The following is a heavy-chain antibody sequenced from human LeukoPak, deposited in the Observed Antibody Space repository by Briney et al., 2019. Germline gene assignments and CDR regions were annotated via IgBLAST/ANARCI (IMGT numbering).Heavy chain of an antibody. V-gene: IGHV1-2*02. Sequence: ASVKVSCKASGDTFTGYYMRWVRQTPGQGREWMGWINPNRGGTNYAQKFQGRVTMTSHTSISTGYMELSRLRSDDTAVDYCARVQREQWLFRDHYFDYWGQGTLVTVSS. D-gene: IGHD6-19*01. CDR3: ARVQREQWLFRDHYFDY. J-gene: IGHJ4*02. CDR1: GDTFTGYY. CDR2: INPNRGGT.